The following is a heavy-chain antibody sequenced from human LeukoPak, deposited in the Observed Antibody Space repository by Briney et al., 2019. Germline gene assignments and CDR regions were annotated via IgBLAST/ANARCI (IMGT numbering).Heavy chain of an antibody. CDR2: FYSGGAT. J-gene: IGHJ4*02. Sequence: GGSLKLSCAASGLTVSSTYMSWVRQAPGKGLEWVSVFYSGGATYYADSVRGRFTISRDNSKNSLYLQMDSLRAEDTAVYYCAGRGDGYNYFDYWGQGILVTVSS. CDR1: GLTVSSTY. CDR3: AGRGDGYNYFDY. D-gene: IGHD5-24*01. V-gene: IGHV3-66*01.